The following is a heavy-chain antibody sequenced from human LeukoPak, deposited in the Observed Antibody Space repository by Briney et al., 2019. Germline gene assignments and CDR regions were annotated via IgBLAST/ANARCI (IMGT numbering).Heavy chain of an antibody. J-gene: IGHJ4*02. CDR3: AKDIEPGIAAAALDY. CDR1: GFTFSSYG. D-gene: IGHD6-13*01. CDR2: IWYGGSNK. V-gene: IGHV3-33*03. Sequence: GRSLRLSCAASGFTFSSYGMHWVRQAPGKGLEWVAVIWYGGSNKYYADSVKGRFTISRDNAKNSLYLQMNSLRAEDMALYYCAKDIEPGIAAAALDYWGQGTLVTVSS.